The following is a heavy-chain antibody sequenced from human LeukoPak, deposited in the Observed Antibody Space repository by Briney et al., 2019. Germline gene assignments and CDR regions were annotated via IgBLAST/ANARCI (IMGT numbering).Heavy chain of an antibody. Sequence: GGSLRLSCAASGFTFSDYYMSWIRQAPGKGLEWVSYISSSSSYTNYADSVKGRFTISRDNAKNSLYLQMNSLRAEDTAVYYCARNIAVAGRRFDSWGQGTLVTVSS. D-gene: IGHD6-13*01. CDR1: GFTFSDYY. J-gene: IGHJ4*02. CDR3: ARNIAVAGRRFDS. CDR2: ISSSSSYT. V-gene: IGHV3-11*06.